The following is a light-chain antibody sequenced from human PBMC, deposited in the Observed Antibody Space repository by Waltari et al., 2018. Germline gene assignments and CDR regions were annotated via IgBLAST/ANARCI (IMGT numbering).Light chain of an antibody. CDR2: WAS. V-gene: IGKV4-1*01. CDR1: QSVLYSLNIKNY. CDR3: LQCYTTPLG. Sequence: DIVMTQSPDSLAVSLGETATINCMSSQSVLYSLNIKNYLAWYQQKPGQPPKLLIPWASTRESGVPDRFSGSGSVTDFTLTISSLQAEDVAVYYCLQCYTTPLGFGQGTKVEIK. J-gene: IGKJ1*01.